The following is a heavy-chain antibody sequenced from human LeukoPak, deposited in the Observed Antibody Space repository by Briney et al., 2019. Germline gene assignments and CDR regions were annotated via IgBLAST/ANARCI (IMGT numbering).Heavy chain of an antibody. Sequence: GGSLRLSCAASGFTFTTYDMNWVRQAPGKGLEWVSSISSRSTSIYYTDSEKGRFTISRDNAKNSLYLQMNSLRAEDTAVYWCARDYTAYDPLDYWGQGTLVTVSS. J-gene: IGHJ4*02. CDR3: ARDYTAYDPLDY. D-gene: IGHD3-3*01. V-gene: IGHV3-21*01. CDR2: ISSRSTSI. CDR1: GFTFTTYD.